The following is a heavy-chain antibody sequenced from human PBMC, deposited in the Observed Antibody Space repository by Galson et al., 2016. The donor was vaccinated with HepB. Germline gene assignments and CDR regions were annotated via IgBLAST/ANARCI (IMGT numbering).Heavy chain of an antibody. V-gene: IGHV1-46*01. CDR1: GYIFTIYY. CDR3: ARGGGSYYDY. Sequence: SVKVSCKASGYIFTIYYMHWVRQAPGQGLEWMGMINPSGGSTSYAQKFQGRVTMTRDTSTSTVYMEQSSLRSDDTAVYYCARGGGSYYDYWGQGTLVTVSS. J-gene: IGHJ4*02. CDR2: INPSGGST. D-gene: IGHD1-26*01.